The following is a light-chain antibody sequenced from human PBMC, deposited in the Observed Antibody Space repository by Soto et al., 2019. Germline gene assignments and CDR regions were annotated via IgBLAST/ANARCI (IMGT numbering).Light chain of an antibody. CDR1: QSVSSN. V-gene: IGKV3-15*01. J-gene: IGKJ1*01. CDR2: GAS. CDR3: QQYNNWPPT. Sequence: EVVMTQSAATLSVSPGERATLSCRASQSVSSNLAWYQQKPGQAPRLLIYGASTRATGIPARFSGSGSGTEFTLTITSLQPEDFAVYYCQQYNNWPPTFGQGTKVEIK.